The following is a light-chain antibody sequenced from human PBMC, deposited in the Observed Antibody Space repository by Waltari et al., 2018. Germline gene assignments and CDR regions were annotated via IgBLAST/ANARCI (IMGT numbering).Light chain of an antibody. CDR2: DVT. V-gene: IGLV2-14*03. Sequence: QSALTQPAPLSGSPGPPFTIARPGTIGAIAGFHNVSWYQQHPGKAPKLMIYDVTRWPSGVSNRFSGSKSGNTASLTISGLQAEDEADYYCTSYTSTNTVIFGGGTKVTV. J-gene: IGLJ2*01. CDR1: IGAIAGFHN. CDR3: TSYTSTNTVI.